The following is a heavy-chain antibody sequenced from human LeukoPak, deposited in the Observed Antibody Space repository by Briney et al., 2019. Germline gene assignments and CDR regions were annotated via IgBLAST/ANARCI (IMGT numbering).Heavy chain of an antibody. D-gene: IGHD5-12*01. CDR2: IYYSGST. CDR3: ARENSGYDTSDFDY. Sequence: SETLSLTCTVSGGSISSSNYYWGWIRQPPGEGLEWIGSIYYSGSTYYNPSLKSRVTISVDTSKNQFSLKLSSVTAADTAVYYCARENSGYDTSDFDYWGQGTLVTVSS. J-gene: IGHJ4*02. CDR1: GGSISSSNYY. V-gene: IGHV4-39*07.